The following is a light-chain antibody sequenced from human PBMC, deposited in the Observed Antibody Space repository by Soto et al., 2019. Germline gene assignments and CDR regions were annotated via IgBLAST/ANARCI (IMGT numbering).Light chain of an antibody. CDR1: QSISSD. Sequence: EIVLTQSTAPLSVSPGERATLSCRASQSISSDLAWYQQKPGQAPRLLIYGASTRATGIPARFSGSGSGTEFTLTISSLQSEDFAVYYCQQYNKWPLTFGGGTKVEIK. V-gene: IGKV3-15*01. J-gene: IGKJ4*01. CDR3: QQYNKWPLT. CDR2: GAS.